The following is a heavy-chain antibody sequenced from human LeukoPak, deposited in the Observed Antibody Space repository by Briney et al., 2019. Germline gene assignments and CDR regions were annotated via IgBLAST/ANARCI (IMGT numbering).Heavy chain of an antibody. CDR3: TREASKGYYDTSGYYYGY. D-gene: IGHD3-22*01. Sequence: PGGSLRLSCAASGFTFSSYGMHWVRQAPGKGLEWVAVISYDGSNKYYADSVKGRFTISRDNSKNTLYLQMNSLRAEDTAVYYCTREASKGYYDTSGYYYGYWGQGTLVTVSS. CDR2: ISYDGSNK. V-gene: IGHV3-30*03. J-gene: IGHJ4*02. CDR1: GFTFSSYG.